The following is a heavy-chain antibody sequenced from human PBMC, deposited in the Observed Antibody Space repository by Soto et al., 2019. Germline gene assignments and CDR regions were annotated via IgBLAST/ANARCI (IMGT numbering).Heavy chain of an antibody. D-gene: IGHD4-4*01. CDR3: AREGPVTPGPKDAFDI. CDR2: IYSGGST. Sequence: GGSLRLSCAASGFTVSSNYMSWVRQAPGKGLEWVSVIYSGGSTYYADSVKGRFTITRHKSKNTLYLQLNSLRAEDTAVYYCAREGPVTPGPKDAFDIWGQGTMVTVSS. V-gene: IGHV3-53*01. CDR1: GFTVSSNY. J-gene: IGHJ3*02.